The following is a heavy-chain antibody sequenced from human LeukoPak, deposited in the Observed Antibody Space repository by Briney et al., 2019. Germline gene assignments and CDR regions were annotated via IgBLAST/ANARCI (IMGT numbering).Heavy chain of an antibody. CDR2: IYYSGST. D-gene: IGHD2/OR15-2a*01. J-gene: IGHJ4*02. Sequence: SETLSLTCTVSGGSISSSSYYWGWVRQPPGKGREWIGSIYYSGSTYYNPSLKSRVTISVDTSKNQFSLKLSSVTAADTAVYYCAGSFYGTANQNWGQGTLVTVSS. V-gene: IGHV4-39*01. CDR3: AGSFYGTANQN. CDR1: GGSISSSSYY.